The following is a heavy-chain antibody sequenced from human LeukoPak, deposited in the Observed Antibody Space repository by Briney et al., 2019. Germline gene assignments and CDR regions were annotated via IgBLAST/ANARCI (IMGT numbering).Heavy chain of an antibody. D-gene: IGHD4-11*01. CDR2: IIPIFGTA. Sequence: SVKVSCKASGGTFSSYAISWVRQAPGQGLEWMGVIIPIFGTANYAQKFQGRVTITTDESTSTAYMELSSLRSEDTAVYYCARSGVGDYSNAFDPWGQGTLVTVSS. CDR3: ARSGVGDYSNAFDP. V-gene: IGHV1-69*05. J-gene: IGHJ5*02. CDR1: GGTFSSYA.